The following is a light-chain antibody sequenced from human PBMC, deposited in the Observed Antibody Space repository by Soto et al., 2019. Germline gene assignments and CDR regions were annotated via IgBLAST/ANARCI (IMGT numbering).Light chain of an antibody. V-gene: IGKV1-5*03. CDR3: QQYDSHSQT. CDR2: KAS. CDR1: QSISNW. J-gene: IGKJ2*01. Sequence: DIQMTQSPSTLSASVGDRVTITCRASQSISNWLAWYQQKPGKAPKLLSYKASSLESGVPSRFSGSGSGTEFTLTISSLQPDDFATYYCQQYDSHSQTFGQGTTLEIK.